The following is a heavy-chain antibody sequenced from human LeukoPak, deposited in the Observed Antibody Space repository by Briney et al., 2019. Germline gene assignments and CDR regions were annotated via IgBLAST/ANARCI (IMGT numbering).Heavy chain of an antibody. CDR3: AKDIYNPVTHIRDGGYDY. V-gene: IGHV3-48*01. Sequence: QTGGSLRLSCAASGFTFSDYSMNWVRQAPGKGLDWISYISSSSSTILYAESVKGRFTISRDNSKNTLYLQMNSLRAEDTAVYYCAKDIYNPVTHIRDGGYDYWGQGTLVTVSS. CDR2: ISSSSSTI. CDR1: GFTFSDYS. D-gene: IGHD4-17*01. J-gene: IGHJ4*02.